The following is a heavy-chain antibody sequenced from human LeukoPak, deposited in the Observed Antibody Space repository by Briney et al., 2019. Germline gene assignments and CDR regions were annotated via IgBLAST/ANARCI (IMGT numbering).Heavy chain of an antibody. Sequence: ASVKVSCKASGYTFTSYDINWVRQATGQGLEWMGWMNPNSGDTGYPQKFQGRVTMTRDTSITTAYMELSSLRSDDTAMYYCARSGFGSGISFDLWGQGTLVTVSS. CDR2: MNPNSGDT. CDR3: ARSGFGSGISFDL. J-gene: IGHJ5*02. CDR1: GYTFTSYD. V-gene: IGHV1-8*01. D-gene: IGHD3-10*01.